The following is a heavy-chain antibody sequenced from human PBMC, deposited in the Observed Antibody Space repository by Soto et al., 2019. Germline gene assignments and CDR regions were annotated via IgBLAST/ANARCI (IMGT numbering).Heavy chain of an antibody. D-gene: IGHD3-10*01. CDR2: INHSGST. J-gene: IGHJ4*02. CDR3: AXSQILLWFGELPYYFDY. Sequence: SETLSLTCAVYGGSFSGYYWSWIRQPPGKGLEWIGEINHSGSTNYNPSLKSRVTISVDTSKNQFSLKLSSVTAADTAVYYCAXSQILLWFGELPYYFDYWGQGTLVTVSS. V-gene: IGHV4-34*01. CDR1: GGSFSGYY.